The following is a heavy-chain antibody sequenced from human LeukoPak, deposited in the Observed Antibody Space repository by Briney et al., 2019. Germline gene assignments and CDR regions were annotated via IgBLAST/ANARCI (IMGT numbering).Heavy chain of an antibody. CDR2: IYYSGST. CDR1: GGSISSYY. CDR3: ARDYYGSGSYYRRSYYYYYMDV. V-gene: IGHV4-59*01. J-gene: IGHJ6*03. D-gene: IGHD3-10*01. Sequence: SETLSLTCTVSGGSISSYYWNWIRQPPGKGPEWIGYIYYSGSTNYNPSLKSRVTISVDTSKNQFSLKLSSVTAADTAVYYCARDYYGSGSYYRRSYYYYYMDVWGKGTTVTVSS.